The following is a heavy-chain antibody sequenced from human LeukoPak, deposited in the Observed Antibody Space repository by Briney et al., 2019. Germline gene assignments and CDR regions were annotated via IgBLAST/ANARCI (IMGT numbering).Heavy chain of an antibody. J-gene: IGHJ3*02. CDR2: IYTSGST. V-gene: IGHV4-4*08. D-gene: IGHD3-22*01. CDR1: GGSISSYY. Sequence: SETLSLTCTVSGGSISSYYWSWIRQPPGKGLEWIGRIYTSGSTNYNPSLKSRVTISVDTSKNQFSLKLSSVTAADTAVYYCARDYYDSSGYYYRYNAFDIWGQGTMVTVSS. CDR3: ARDYYDSSGYYYRYNAFDI.